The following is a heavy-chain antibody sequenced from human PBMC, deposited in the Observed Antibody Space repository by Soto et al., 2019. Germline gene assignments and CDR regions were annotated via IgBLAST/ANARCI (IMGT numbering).Heavy chain of an antibody. J-gene: IGHJ3*02. Sequence: VQLVESGGGLVKPGGSLRLSCAASGFTFSSYSMNWVRQAPGKGLEWVSSISSSSSYIYYADSVKGRFTISRDNAKNSLYLQMNSLRAEDTAVYYCARDTVASDAFDIWGQGTMVTVSS. CDR1: GFTFSSYS. D-gene: IGHD6-19*01. V-gene: IGHV3-21*01. CDR3: ARDTVASDAFDI. CDR2: ISSSSSYI.